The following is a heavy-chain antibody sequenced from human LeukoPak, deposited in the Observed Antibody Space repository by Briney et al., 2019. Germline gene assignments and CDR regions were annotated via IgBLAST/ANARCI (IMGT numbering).Heavy chain of an antibody. CDR3: AKDSSSWSAEYFQH. J-gene: IGHJ1*01. CDR1: GFTFDDYA. D-gene: IGHD6-13*01. V-gene: IGHV3-9*01. CDR2: ISWNSGSI. Sequence: GRSLRLSCAASGFTFDDYAMHWVRQAPGKGLEWVSGISWNSGSIGYADSVKGRFTISRDNAKNSLYLQTNSLRAEDTALYYCAKDSSSWSAEYFQHWGQGTLVTVSS.